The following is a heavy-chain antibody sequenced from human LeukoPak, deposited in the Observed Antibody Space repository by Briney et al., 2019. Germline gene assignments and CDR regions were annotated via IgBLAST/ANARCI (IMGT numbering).Heavy chain of an antibody. V-gene: IGHV4-59*08. CDR2: VYYSGST. CDR3: AKHPKEGPSDRSGYINAFDI. Sequence: PSETLSLTCTVSGGSISSYFWNWIRQPPGKGLEWIGYVYYSGSTNYKPSLKSRVTISQETTKNQFALEKTSVTAADTAVYYCAKHPKEGPSDRSGYINAFDIWGQGTMVTVSS. J-gene: IGHJ3*02. D-gene: IGHD3-22*01. CDR1: GGSISSYF.